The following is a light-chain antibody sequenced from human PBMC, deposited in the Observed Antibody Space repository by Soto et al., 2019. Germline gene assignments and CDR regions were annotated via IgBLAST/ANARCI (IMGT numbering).Light chain of an antibody. J-gene: IGKJ3*01. CDR3: QQYGSSLFT. V-gene: IGKV3-20*01. CDR1: QSVSSKY. Sequence: DIVLTQSPGTLSCSPGERSTLSCRASQSVSSKYLAWYQQKPGQAPRVLIYGTSIRASGVPERFSGGGSGTDFTLTITRLEPEDFAVYYCQQYGSSLFTFGPGTKVDIK. CDR2: GTS.